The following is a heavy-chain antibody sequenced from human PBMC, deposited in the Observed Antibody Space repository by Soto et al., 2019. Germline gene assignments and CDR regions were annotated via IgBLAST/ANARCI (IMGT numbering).Heavy chain of an antibody. Sequence: GGSLRISCAASGFTFSSYAMSWVRQAPGKGLEWVSAISGSGGSTYYADSVKGRFTISRDNSKNTLYLQMNSLRAEDTAVYYCAKGSEMVRGVIIKGHYYMDVWGKGTTVPVSS. CDR1: GFTFSSYA. V-gene: IGHV3-23*01. CDR2: ISGSGGST. D-gene: IGHD3-10*01. J-gene: IGHJ6*03. CDR3: AKGSEMVRGVIIKGHYYMDV.